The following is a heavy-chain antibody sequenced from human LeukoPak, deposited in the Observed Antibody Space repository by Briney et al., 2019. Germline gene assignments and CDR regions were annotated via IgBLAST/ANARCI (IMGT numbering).Heavy chain of an antibody. J-gene: IGHJ4*02. CDR1: GFTFDNYW. CDR3: AKDGTMVRGVIPYFDY. Sequence: GGSLRLSCAASGFTFDNYWMNWVRQAPGKGLEWVSAISGSGGSTYYADSVKGRFTISRDNSKNTLYLQMNSLRAEDTAVYYCAKDGTMVRGVIPYFDYWGQGTLVTVSS. CDR2: ISGSGGST. D-gene: IGHD3-10*01. V-gene: IGHV3-23*01.